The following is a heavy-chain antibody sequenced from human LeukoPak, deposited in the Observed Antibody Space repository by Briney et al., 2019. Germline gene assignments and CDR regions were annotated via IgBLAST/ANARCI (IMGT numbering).Heavy chain of an antibody. Sequence: GGSLRLSCAASGLTFSSYNMNWVRQAPGKGLEWVSSISSSSSYIYYADSMKGRFTISRDNAKSSVYLQMSSLRAEDTAVYYCAGGYSSSWYTFDPWGQGTLVTVSS. D-gene: IGHD6-13*01. CDR3: AGGYSSSWYTFDP. CDR1: GLTFSSYN. J-gene: IGHJ5*02. CDR2: ISSSSSYI. V-gene: IGHV3-21*01.